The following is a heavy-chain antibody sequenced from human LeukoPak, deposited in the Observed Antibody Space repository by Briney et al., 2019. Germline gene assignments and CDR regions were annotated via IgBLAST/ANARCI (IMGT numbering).Heavy chain of an antibody. CDR3: ARALPRSGYSSSWYPFDY. J-gene: IGHJ4*02. V-gene: IGHV1-46*01. D-gene: IGHD6-13*01. CDR2: INPLGGST. CDR1: GYTFTNYY. Sequence: ASVKVSCKTSGYTFTNYYMHWVRQAPGQGLEWMGIINPLGGSTSYAQKFRDRVTMTSDTSTNTVYLSLTSLRSEDTAVYYCARALPRSGYSSSWYPFDYWGQGTLVTVSS.